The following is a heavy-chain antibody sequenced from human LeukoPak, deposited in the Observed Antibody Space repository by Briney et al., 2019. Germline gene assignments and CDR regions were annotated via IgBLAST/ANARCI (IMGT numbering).Heavy chain of an antibody. J-gene: IGHJ4*02. V-gene: IGHV3-9*01. Sequence: GRSLRLSCAASGFTFDDYAMHWVRQAPGKGLEWVSGISWNSGSIGYADSVKGRFTISRDNAKNSLYLQMKSLRAEDTAVYYCAKDIFGSGSYYTGGFDYWGQGTLVTVSS. D-gene: IGHD3-10*01. CDR2: ISWNSGSI. CDR1: GFTFDDYA. CDR3: AKDIFGSGSYYTGGFDY.